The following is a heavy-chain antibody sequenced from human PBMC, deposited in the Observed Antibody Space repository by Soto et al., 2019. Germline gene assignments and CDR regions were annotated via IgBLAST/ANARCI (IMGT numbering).Heavy chain of an antibody. CDR1: VGSISSGGYY. J-gene: IGHJ6*01. V-gene: IGHV4-31*03. CDR3: ARDKSATIFGVGPYYYYGMDV. D-gene: IGHD3-3*01. Sequence: PSETLCITCTFSVGSISSGGYYWSWIRQHPGKGIEWIGYIYYSGSTYYNPSLKSRVTISVDTSKNQFSLKLSSVTAADTAVYYCARDKSATIFGVGPYYYYGMDVWGQGTTVTVSS. CDR2: IYYSGST.